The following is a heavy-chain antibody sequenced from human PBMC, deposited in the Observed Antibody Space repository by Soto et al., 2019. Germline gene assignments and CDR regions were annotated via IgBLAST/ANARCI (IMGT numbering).Heavy chain of an antibody. V-gene: IGHV1-3*01. CDR1: GYTFARFA. D-gene: IGHD3-3*01. CDR3: ARGEFWTRLGRVSWFAP. J-gene: IGHJ5*02. CDR2: INADNGQT. Sequence: ASVKVSCKASGYTFARFAVHWVRQAPGQSLEWMGWINADNGQTKYSQNFQGRITMTRDKSANTVYLEVHSLRSQDTAFYYCARGEFWTRLGRVSWFAPWGQGTLVTVSS.